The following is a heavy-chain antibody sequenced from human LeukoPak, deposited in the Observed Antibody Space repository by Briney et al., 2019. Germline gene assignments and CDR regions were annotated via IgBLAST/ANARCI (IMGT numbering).Heavy chain of an antibody. CDR3: ARSRTRNSPIDY. CDR1: GGSISSYY. J-gene: IGHJ4*02. V-gene: IGHV4-4*07. D-gene: IGHD1-14*01. Sequence: SETLSLTCTVSGGSISSYYWSWIRQPAGKGLEWIGRIYTSGSTNYNPSLKSRVTISVDTSKNQFSLKLSSVTAADTAVYYCARSRTRNSPIDYWGQGTLVTVSS. CDR2: IYTSGST.